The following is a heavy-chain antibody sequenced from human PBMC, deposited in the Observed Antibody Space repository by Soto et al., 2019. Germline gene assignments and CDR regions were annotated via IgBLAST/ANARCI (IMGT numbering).Heavy chain of an antibody. D-gene: IGHD2-15*01. CDR3: ARVTVVVVAAKEWYFDL. V-gene: IGHV4-31*03. Sequence: QVQLQESGPGLVKPSQTLSLTCTVSGGSISSGGYYWSWLRQHPGKGLEWIGYIYYSGSTYYNPSLKSRVTISVDTSNNQFSLKLSSVTAADTAVYYCARVTVVVVAAKEWYFDLWGRGTLVTVSS. CDR2: IYYSGST. CDR1: GGSISSGGYY. J-gene: IGHJ2*01.